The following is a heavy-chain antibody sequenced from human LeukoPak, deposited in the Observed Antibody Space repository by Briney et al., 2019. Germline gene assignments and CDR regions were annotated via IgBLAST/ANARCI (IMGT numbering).Heavy chain of an antibody. J-gene: IGHJ4*02. CDR1: GYTFTDYY. V-gene: IGHV1-2*02. CDR3: ARIPGTTGLGYYFDY. CDR2: MNPNSGGT. Sequence: ASVKVSCKASGYTFTDYYIHWVRQAPGQGLEWMAWMNPNSGGTSYAQKFQGRVTMTTDTPTSTAYMELRSLRSDDTAVYYCARIPGTTGLGYYFDYWGQGTLVTVSS. D-gene: IGHD1-1*01.